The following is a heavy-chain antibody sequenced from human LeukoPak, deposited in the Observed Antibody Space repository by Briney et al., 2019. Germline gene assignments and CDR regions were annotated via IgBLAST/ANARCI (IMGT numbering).Heavy chain of an antibody. CDR3: ATSYPHTSVVAVGTFGY. Sequence: GGSLRLSCAASGFTFSNYAMSWVRHAPGKGLEGVSGINGNGYSTYYAHSVKGRFTISRDNTKNTQYLKMNSLRAEDTAAYYCATSYPHTSVVAVGTFGYWGQGTLVTVSS. CDR1: GFTFSNYA. D-gene: IGHD6-13*01. CDR2: INGNGYST. J-gene: IGHJ4*02. V-gene: IGHV3-23*01.